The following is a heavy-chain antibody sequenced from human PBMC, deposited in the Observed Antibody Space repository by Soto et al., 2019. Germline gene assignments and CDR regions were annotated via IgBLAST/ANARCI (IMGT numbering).Heavy chain of an antibody. CDR3: ARDRKLELRPFDP. D-gene: IGHD1-7*01. V-gene: IGHV1-3*01. J-gene: IGHJ5*02. CDR2: INAGNGNT. CDR1: GYTFTSYA. Sequence: GASVKVSCKASGYTFTSYAMHWVRQAPGQRLEWMGWINAGNGNTKYSQKFQGRVTITRDTSASTAYMELSSLRSEDTAVYYCARDRKLELRPFDPWSQGTLVTVSS.